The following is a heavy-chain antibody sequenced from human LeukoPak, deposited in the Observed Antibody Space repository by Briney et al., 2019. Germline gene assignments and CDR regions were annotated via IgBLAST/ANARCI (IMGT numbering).Heavy chain of an antibody. CDR1: GYTFSTYP. Sequence: ASVKVSCKASGYTFSTYPLNWVRQAPGQGLEWMGIINPSGGSTSYAQKFQGRVTMTRDTSTSTVYMELSSLRSEDTAVYYCAYSSSLYYFDYWGQGTLVTVSS. CDR3: AYSSSLYYFDY. J-gene: IGHJ4*02. V-gene: IGHV1-46*03. CDR2: INPSGGST. D-gene: IGHD6-6*01.